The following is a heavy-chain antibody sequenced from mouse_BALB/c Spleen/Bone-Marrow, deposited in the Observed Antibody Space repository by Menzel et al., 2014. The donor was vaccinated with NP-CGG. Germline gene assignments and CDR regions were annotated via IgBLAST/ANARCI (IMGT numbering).Heavy chain of an antibody. CDR3: ARRGPGFDY. J-gene: IGHJ2*01. Sequence: QVHVKQSGAELVRPGSSVKISCKASGYAFXSYWMNWVKQRPGQGLEWIGQIYPGDGDTNYNGKFKGKATLTADKSSSTAYMQLSSLTSEDSAVYFCARRGPGFDYWGQGTTLTVSS. D-gene: IGHD3-3*01. CDR2: IYPGDGDT. V-gene: IGHV1-80*01. CDR1: GYAFXSYW.